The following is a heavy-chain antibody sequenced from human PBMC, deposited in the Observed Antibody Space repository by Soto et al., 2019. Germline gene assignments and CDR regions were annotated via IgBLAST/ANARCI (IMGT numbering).Heavy chain of an antibody. V-gene: IGHV1-46*03. CDR2: INPTSGST. CDR1: GYNFTSYY. CDR3: ARAQIVVVVGAAFDY. D-gene: IGHD2-15*01. J-gene: IGHJ4*02. Sequence: QVQLVQSGAEVREPGASVKVSCKASGYNFTSYYIHWMRQAPGQGLEWMGMINPTSGSTSYAQKFQGRVTMTRDWSTRTFYMELSSLRSEDTAVYYSARAQIVVVVGAAFDYWGQGTLVTVSS.